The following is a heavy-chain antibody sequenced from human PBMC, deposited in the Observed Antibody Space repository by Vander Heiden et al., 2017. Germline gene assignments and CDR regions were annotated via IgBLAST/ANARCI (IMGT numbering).Heavy chain of an antibody. CDR1: GCSISSGGYY. V-gene: IGHV4-31*03. CDR3: ARDPPVDSHAFDI. CDR2: IYYSGST. D-gene: IGHD2-15*01. J-gene: IGHJ3*02. Sequence: QVQLPESGPGLVKPSQTLSLTGTVPGCSISSGGYYWSWIRQHPGKGLEWIGYIYYSGSTYYNPSLKSRVTISVDTSKNQFSLKLSSVTAADTAVYYCARDPPVDSHAFDIWGQGTMVTVSS.